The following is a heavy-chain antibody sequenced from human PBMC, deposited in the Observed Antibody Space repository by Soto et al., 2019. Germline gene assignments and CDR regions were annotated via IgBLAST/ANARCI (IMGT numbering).Heavy chain of an antibody. CDR2: IDHSGST. CDR3: TRDSPPPPYFSYYGMDV. Sequence: PSETLSLTCTVSGDSIITDDFYWVWVRQRPGEGLEWIGYIDHSGSTYYNPSLGRRVSMSLDTSKNQFSLNLNSVTSADTAVYYCTRDSPPPPYFSYYGMDVWGQGTTVTVSS. V-gene: IGHV4-31*03. J-gene: IGHJ6*01. CDR1: GDSIITDDFY.